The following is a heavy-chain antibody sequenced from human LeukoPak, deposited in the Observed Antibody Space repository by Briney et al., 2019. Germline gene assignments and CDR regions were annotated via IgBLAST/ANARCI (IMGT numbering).Heavy chain of an antibody. V-gene: IGHV4-4*07. D-gene: IGHD5-24*01. Sequence: SETLSLTCSVSGGSIIRYYWSWMPQPAGKGLEWLGRIYTSGSANSSPSLKGRVTMSVDASKNQFSLTLSSVTAADTAVYYCAREIGKDGYNRSFDYWGQGTLVTVSS. CDR3: AREIGKDGYNRSFDY. CDR1: GGSIIRYY. CDR2: IYTSGSA. J-gene: IGHJ4*02.